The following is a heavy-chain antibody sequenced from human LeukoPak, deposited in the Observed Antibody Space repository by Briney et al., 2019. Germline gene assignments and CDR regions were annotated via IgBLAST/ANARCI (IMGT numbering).Heavy chain of an antibody. J-gene: IGHJ4*02. V-gene: IGHV4-4*02. D-gene: IGHD3-22*01. CDR2: IYHSGST. Sequence: SGTLSLTCAVSGGSISSSNWWSWVRQPPGKGLEWIGEIYHSGSTNYTPSLKSRVTISVDKSKNQFSLKLSSVTAADTAVYYCARDFRSYDSSGYHYWGQGTLVTVSS. CDR3: ARDFRSYDSSGYHY. CDR1: GGSISSSNW.